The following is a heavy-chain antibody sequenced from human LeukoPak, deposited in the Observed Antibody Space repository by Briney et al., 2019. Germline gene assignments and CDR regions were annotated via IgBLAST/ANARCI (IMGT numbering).Heavy chain of an antibody. V-gene: IGHV3-30*03. CDR2: ISYDVGKK. D-gene: IGHD2-21*02. Sequence: GGSLRLSCAASGFTFSSYGMHWVRQAPGKGLEWVAVISYDVGKKYYADSVKGRFTISRDNAKNSLYLQMNSLRAEDTAVYYCARDLGYCGGDCPSTIWGQGTLVTVSS. J-gene: IGHJ4*02. CDR1: GFTFSSYG. CDR3: ARDLGYCGGDCPSTI.